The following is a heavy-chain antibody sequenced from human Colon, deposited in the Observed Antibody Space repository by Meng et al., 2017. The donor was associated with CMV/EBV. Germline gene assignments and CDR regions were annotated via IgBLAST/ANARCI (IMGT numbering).Heavy chain of an antibody. CDR1: GGSVNSGSYY. V-gene: IGHV4-61*01. Sequence: LRLSCNVSGGSVNSGSYYWTSIRQPPGKGLEWIGYISYSGNTNYNPSLKSRLTIEVDTSTNQFSLKLTSVSAADTAMYYCARETSGWSTGIDYWGQGTLVTVSS. CDR2: ISYSGNT. D-gene: IGHD6-19*01. CDR3: ARETSGWSTGIDY. J-gene: IGHJ4*02.